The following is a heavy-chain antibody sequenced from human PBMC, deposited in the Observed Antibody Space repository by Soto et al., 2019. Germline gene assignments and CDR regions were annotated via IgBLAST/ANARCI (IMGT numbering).Heavy chain of an antibody. Sequence: QVQLVESGGGVVQPGRSLRLSCAASGFTFSSYGMHWVRQAPGKGLEWVAVIGYDGSNKYYADSVKGRFTISRDNSKNTLYLQMNSLRAEDTAVYYCARASPFKWYGMDVWGQGTTVTVSS. CDR2: IGYDGSNK. V-gene: IGHV3-33*01. J-gene: IGHJ6*02. CDR3: ARASPFKWYGMDV. D-gene: IGHD1-26*01. CDR1: GFTFSSYG.